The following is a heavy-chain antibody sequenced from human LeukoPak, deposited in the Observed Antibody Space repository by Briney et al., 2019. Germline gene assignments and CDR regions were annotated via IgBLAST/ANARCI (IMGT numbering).Heavy chain of an antibody. CDR1: GGTFISYA. CDR2: IIPIFGTA. CDR3: ARGGFAYYYDSSGYYYFDY. Sequence: SVKVSCKASGGTFISYAISWVRQAPGQGLEWMGGIIPIFGTANYAQKLQGRVTITADESTSTAYMELSSLRSEDTAVYYCARGGFAYYYDSSGYYYFDYWGQGTLVTVSS. V-gene: IGHV1-69*13. J-gene: IGHJ4*02. D-gene: IGHD3-22*01.